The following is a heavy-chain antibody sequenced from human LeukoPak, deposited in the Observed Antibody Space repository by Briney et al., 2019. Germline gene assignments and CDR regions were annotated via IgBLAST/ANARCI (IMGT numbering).Heavy chain of an antibody. CDR1: GFTFSSYD. J-gene: IGHJ5*02. Sequence: RGSLRLSCAASGFTFSSYDMHWVRQATGKGLEWVSAIGTAGDTYYPGSVKGRFTISRENAKNSLYLQMNSLRAGDTAVYYCARAVGPPVEGWFDPWGQGTLVTVSS. V-gene: IGHV3-13*01. CDR3: ARAVGPPVEGWFDP. CDR2: IGTAGDT.